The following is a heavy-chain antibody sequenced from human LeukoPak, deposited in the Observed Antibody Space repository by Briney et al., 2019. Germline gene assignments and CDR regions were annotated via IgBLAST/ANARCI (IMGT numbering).Heavy chain of an antibody. CDR3: ARDTCDGVTCYNWFDP. V-gene: IGHV1-2*02. J-gene: IGHJ5*02. CDR2: INPNRGGT. Sequence: GASVKVSCKASGYSFNDYYIHWARQAPGQGREWMGWINPNRGGTSYAQKFQGRVTMTRDTSITTAYMELSSLRSDDTAMYYCARDTCDGVTCYNWFDPWGQGTLVTVSS. CDR1: GYSFNDYY. D-gene: IGHD4-17*01.